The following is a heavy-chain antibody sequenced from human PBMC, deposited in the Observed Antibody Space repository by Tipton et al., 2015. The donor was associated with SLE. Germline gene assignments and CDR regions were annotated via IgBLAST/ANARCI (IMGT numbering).Heavy chain of an antibody. CDR2: ISAYDGNT. Sequence: QSGPEVKKPGASVKASCKASGYTFTSYGISWVRPAPGQGLEWMGWISAYDGNTNYAQKLQGRVTMTTDTSTSTAYMELRSLRSDDTAVYYCARDHEAYCGGDCYFSYYGMDVWGQGTTVTVSS. CDR3: ARDHEAYCGGDCYFSYYGMDV. J-gene: IGHJ6*02. CDR1: GYTFTSYG. V-gene: IGHV1-18*01. D-gene: IGHD2-21*02.